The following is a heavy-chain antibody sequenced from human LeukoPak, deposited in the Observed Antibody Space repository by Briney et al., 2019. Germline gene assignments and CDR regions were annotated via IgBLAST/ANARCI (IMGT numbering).Heavy chain of an antibody. CDR1: GFNFDDYA. CDR2: ISYDGSNK. D-gene: IGHD1-26*01. V-gene: IGHV3-30*04. CDR3: ARDQDSGSYLFDY. J-gene: IGHJ4*02. Sequence: PGRSLRLSCAVSGFNFDDYAMHWVRQAPGKGLEWEAVISYDGSNKYYADSVKGRFTISRDNSKNTLYLQMNSLRAEDTAVYYCARDQDSGSYLFDYWGQGTLVTVSS.